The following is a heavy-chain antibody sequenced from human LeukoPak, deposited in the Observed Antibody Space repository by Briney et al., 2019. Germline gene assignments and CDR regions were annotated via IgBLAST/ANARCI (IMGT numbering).Heavy chain of an antibody. D-gene: IGHD5-12*01. Sequence: GESLKISCKGSGYSFTSYWIGWVRQMPGKGLEWMGIIYPGDSDTRYSPSFQGQVTISADKSISTAYLQWSSLKASDTAMYYCASPGMGGYSGYEIRYWGQGTLVTVSS. J-gene: IGHJ4*02. CDR1: GYSFTSYW. V-gene: IGHV5-51*01. CDR3: ASPGMGGYSGYEIRY. CDR2: IYPGDSDT.